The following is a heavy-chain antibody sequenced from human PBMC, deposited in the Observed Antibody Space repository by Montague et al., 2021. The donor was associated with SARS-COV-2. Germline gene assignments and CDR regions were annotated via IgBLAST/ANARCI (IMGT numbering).Heavy chain of an antibody. CDR2: LSYSGRP. CDR1: GGFFRDYA. J-gene: IGHJ4*02. D-gene: IGHD6-19*01. V-gene: IGHV4-59*08. Sequence: SKTLSLTCDFAGGFFRDYAWSWIRQPPGKRLEWLGYLSYSGRPIYNPSLESRVSISVDTSKNQFSLRLRSVIAADTAVYYCAGRLPQYTSGWYFDQWGQGTLVAVSS. CDR3: AGRLPQYTSGWYFDQ.